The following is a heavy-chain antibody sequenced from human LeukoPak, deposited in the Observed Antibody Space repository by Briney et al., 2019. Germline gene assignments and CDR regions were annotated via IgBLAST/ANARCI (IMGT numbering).Heavy chain of an antibody. CDR2: ISSSGSTI. CDR1: GLTSGSYE. D-gene: IGHD3-3*01. CDR3: AREGVANWFDP. V-gene: IGHV3-48*03. J-gene: IGHJ5*02. Sequence: GGSLGLSCAASGLTSGSYEMNWVREARGKGLEWVSYISSSGSTIYYADSVKGRFTISRDNAKNSLYLQMNSLRAEDTAVYYCAREGVANWFDPWGQGTLVTVSS.